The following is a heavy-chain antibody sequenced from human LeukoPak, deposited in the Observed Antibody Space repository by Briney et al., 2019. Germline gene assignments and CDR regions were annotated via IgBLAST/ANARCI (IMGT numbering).Heavy chain of an antibody. V-gene: IGHV1-2*02. CDR3: ARALRVWGSYRYTGIGN. J-gene: IGHJ4*02. CDR2: INPNSGGT. Sequence: ASVKVSCKASGYTFTGYYMHWVRQAPGQGLEWMGWINPNSGGTSYAQKFQGRVTMTRDTSISTAYMELSRLRSDDTAVYYCARALRVWGSYRYTGIGNWGQGILVTVSS. D-gene: IGHD3-16*02. CDR1: GYTFTGYY.